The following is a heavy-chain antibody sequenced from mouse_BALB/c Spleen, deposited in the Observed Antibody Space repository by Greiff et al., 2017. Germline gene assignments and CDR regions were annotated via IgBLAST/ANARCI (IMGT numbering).Heavy chain of an antibody. CDR2: ISDGGSYT. CDR3: ARETTGVATGYLDV. J-gene: IGHJ1*01. Sequence: EVQLVESGGGLVKPGGSLKLSCAASGFTFSDYYMYWVRQTPEKRLEWVATISDGGSYTYYPDSVKGRFTISRDNAKNNLYLQMSSLKSEDTAMYYCARETTGVATGYLDVWGAGTTVTVSS. V-gene: IGHV5-4*02. D-gene: IGHD1-1*01. CDR1: GFTFSDYY.